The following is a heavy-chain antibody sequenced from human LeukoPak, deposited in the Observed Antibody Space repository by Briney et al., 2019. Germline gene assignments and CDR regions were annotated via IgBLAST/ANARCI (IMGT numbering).Heavy chain of an antibody. CDR1: GGSISSYY. J-gene: IGHJ3*02. Sequence: SETLSLTCTVSGGSISSYYWSWIRQPPGKGVEWIGYIYYSGSTNYNPSLKSRVTISVDTSKNQFSLKLSSVTAADTAVYYCARVGGYYDSSGYYSYDAFDIWGQGTMVTVSS. D-gene: IGHD3-22*01. V-gene: IGHV4-59*01. CDR3: ARVGGYYDSSGYYSYDAFDI. CDR2: IYYSGST.